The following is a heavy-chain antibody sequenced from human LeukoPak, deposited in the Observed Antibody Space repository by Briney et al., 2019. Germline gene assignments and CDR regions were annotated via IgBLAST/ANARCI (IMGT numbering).Heavy chain of an antibody. V-gene: IGHV3-64*01. J-gene: IGHJ4*02. CDR2: ISSNGGST. CDR1: GFTFSSYA. CDR3: ANDLGWIQLNLG. D-gene: IGHD5-18*01. Sequence: PGGSLRLSCAASGFTFSSYAMHWVRQAPGKGLEYVSAISSNGGSTYYANSVKGRFTISRDNSKNTLYLQMGSLRAEDMAVYYCANDLGWIQLNLGRGQGTLVTVSS.